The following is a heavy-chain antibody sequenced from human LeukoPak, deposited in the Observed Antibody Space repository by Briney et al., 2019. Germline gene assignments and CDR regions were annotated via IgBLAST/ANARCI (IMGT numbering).Heavy chain of an antibody. J-gene: IGHJ4*02. Sequence: GGSLRLSCAVSGFPFSSYAMHWVRQAPGKGLEYVSAVCSNAACAYYADSVRGRFTISRDNSKNTVYLQMGNLRVEDTAVYYCVRRDGYNFDYWGQGTLVTVSS. CDR3: VRRDGYNFDY. V-gene: IGHV3-64*02. D-gene: IGHD5-24*01. CDR1: GFPFSSYA. CDR2: VCSNAACA.